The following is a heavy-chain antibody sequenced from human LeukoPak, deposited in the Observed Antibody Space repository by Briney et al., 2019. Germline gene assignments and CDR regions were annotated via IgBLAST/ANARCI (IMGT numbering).Heavy chain of an antibody. CDR2: ISYDGSNK. D-gene: IGHD6-19*01. J-gene: IGHJ4*02. Sequence: GGSLRLSGAASGFTFSSYAMHWVRQAPGKGLEWVAVISYDGSNKYYAYSVKGRFTISRDNSKNTLYLQMNSLRAEDTAVYYCAREYQWLVGVDYWGQGTLVTVSS. CDR3: AREYQWLVGVDY. CDR1: GFTFSSYA. V-gene: IGHV3-30*04.